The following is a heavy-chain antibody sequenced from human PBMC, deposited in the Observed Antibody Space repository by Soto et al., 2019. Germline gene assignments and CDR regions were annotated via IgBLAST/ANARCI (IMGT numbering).Heavy chain of an antibody. V-gene: IGHV1-69*13. Sequence: SVKVSCKASGGTFSSYAISWVRQAPGQGLEWMGGIIPIFGTANYAQKFQGRVTITADESTSTAYMELSSLRSEDTAVYYCARVGYYDSSGPPLWFDPWGQGALVTVSA. J-gene: IGHJ5*02. CDR3: ARVGYYDSSGPPLWFDP. D-gene: IGHD3-22*01. CDR2: IIPIFGTA. CDR1: GGTFSSYA.